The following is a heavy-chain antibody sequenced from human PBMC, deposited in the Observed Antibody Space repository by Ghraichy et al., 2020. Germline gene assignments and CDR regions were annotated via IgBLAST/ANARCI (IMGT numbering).Heavy chain of an antibody. Sequence: SETLSLTCAVYGGSFSGYYWSWIRQPPGKGLEWIGEINHSGSTNYNPSLKSRVTISVDTSKNQFSLKLSSVTAADTAVYYCASHSLRSYPYFDYWGQGTLVTVSS. V-gene: IGHV4-34*01. CDR2: INHSGST. CDR1: GGSFSGYY. J-gene: IGHJ4*02. CDR3: ASHSLRSYPYFDY. D-gene: IGHD1-26*01.